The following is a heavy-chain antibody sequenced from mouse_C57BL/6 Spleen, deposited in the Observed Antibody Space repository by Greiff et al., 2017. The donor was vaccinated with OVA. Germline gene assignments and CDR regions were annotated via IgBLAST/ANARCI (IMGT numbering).Heavy chain of an antibody. Sequence: VQLQQPGAELVKPGASVKMSCKASGYTFTSYWITWVKQRPGQGLEWIGDIYPGSGSTNYNEKFKSKATLTVDTSSSTAYMQLSSLTSEDSAVYYCARNYYGSSFPCYAMDYWGQGTSVTVSS. CDR2: IYPGSGST. V-gene: IGHV1-55*01. CDR3: ARNYYGSSFPCYAMDY. D-gene: IGHD1-1*01. J-gene: IGHJ4*01. CDR1: GYTFTSYW.